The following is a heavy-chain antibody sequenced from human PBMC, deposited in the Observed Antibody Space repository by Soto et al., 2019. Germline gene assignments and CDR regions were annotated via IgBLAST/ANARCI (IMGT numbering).Heavy chain of an antibody. CDR1: GFSLSTSGVG. V-gene: IGHV2-5*02. CDR3: AHRNIAAAGTNWFDP. D-gene: IGHD6-13*01. Sequence: QITLKESGPTLVKPTQTLTLTCTFSGFSLSTSGVGVGWIRQPPGKALEWLALIYWDDDKRYSPSLKSRLTITKDTSKNQVVLTMTNMDPVDTATYYCAHRNIAAAGTNWFDPWGQGTLATVSS. J-gene: IGHJ5*02. CDR2: IYWDDDK.